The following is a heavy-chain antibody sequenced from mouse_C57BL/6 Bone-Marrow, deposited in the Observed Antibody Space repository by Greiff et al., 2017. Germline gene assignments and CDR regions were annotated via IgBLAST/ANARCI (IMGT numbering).Heavy chain of an antibody. J-gene: IGHJ3*01. CDR2: IWTGGGT. V-gene: IGHV2-9-1*01. D-gene: IGHD2-4*01. Sequence: VKLVESGPGLVAPSQSLSITCTVSGFSLTSYAISWVRQPPGKGLEWLGVIWTGGGTHYNSALKSRLSISKDNSKRQVFLKRNSLQTDDTARYYCARTIYYDYDGGFAYWGQGTLVTVSA. CDR1: GFSLTSYA. CDR3: ARTIYYDYDGGFAY.